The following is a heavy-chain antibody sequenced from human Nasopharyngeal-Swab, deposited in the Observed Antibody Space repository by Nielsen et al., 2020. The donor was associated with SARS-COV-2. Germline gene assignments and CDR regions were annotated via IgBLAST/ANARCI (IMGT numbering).Heavy chain of an antibody. D-gene: IGHD4-17*01. Sequence: GGSLRLSCAASGFTVSGSYMNWVRQAPGKGLEWVSGVNDVGIAFYADSVKGRFTISRDNAKNSLYLQMNSLRAEDTAVYYYARVGVGVTTTKGGYFDYWGQGTLVTVSS. J-gene: IGHJ4*02. V-gene: IGHV3-53*01. CDR1: GFTVSGSY. CDR3: ARVGVGVTTTKGGYFDY. CDR2: VNDVGIA.